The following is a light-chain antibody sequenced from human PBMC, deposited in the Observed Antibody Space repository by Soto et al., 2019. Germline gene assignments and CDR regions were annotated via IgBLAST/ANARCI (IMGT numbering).Light chain of an antibody. J-gene: IGLJ1*01. Sequence: QSALTQPASVSRSPGQSITISCTGTSNDVGGYNYVSWYQQHPDTAPKLIIYDVRYRPSGVSNRFSGSKSRNTASLTTSGLQAEDEADYYCSAYTSSSTPYVFGSGTKVTVL. CDR1: SNDVGGYNY. V-gene: IGLV2-14*03. CDR3: SAYTSSSTPYV. CDR2: DVR.